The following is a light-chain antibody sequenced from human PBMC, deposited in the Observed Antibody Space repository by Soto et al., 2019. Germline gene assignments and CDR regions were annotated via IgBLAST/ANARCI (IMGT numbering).Light chain of an antibody. Sequence: EIVLTQAPGTLSLSPGERATLSCRASQSVSNNYLAWYQQKPGQAPRVLIYDASNRATGIQARFSGSGSGTEFTLTISSLEPEDFAVYYCKQRSNFLTCGGGTKVDIK. J-gene: IGKJ4*01. V-gene: IGKV3-11*01. CDR3: KQRSNFLT. CDR2: DAS. CDR1: QSVSNNY.